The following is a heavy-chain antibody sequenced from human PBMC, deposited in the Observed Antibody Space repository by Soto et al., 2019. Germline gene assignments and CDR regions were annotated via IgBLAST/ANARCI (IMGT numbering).Heavy chain of an antibody. D-gene: IGHD3-22*01. Sequence: QVQLQESGPGLVKPSGTLSLTCAVSGGSISSSNWWSWVRQPPGKGLEWIGEIYHSGSTNYNPSLKSRVTISVDKSKNQFSLKLSSVTAAETAVYYCARDFSTAYYDSSGTIPNWFDPWGQGTLVTVSS. CDR3: ARDFSTAYYDSSGTIPNWFDP. CDR1: GGSISSSNW. CDR2: IYHSGST. J-gene: IGHJ5*02. V-gene: IGHV4-4*02.